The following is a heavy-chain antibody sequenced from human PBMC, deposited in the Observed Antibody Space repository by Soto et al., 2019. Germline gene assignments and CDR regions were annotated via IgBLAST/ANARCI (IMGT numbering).Heavy chain of an antibody. CDR1: GVTFNRYA. CDR3: ARDHQYQLPSDV. Sequence: QAQLVESGGGMVQPGRSLRLSCVASGVTFNRYAMHWVRQAPGKGLEWVAVISYDGSNKYYADSVKGRFTISRDNSNNPLYLQMNTLKAEDSAVYYCARDHQYQLPSDVWGQGTTVTVS. CDR2: ISYDGSNK. D-gene: IGHD2-2*01. V-gene: IGHV3-30*04. J-gene: IGHJ6*02.